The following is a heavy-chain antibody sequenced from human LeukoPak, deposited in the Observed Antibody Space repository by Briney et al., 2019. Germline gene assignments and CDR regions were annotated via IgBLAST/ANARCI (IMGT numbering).Heavy chain of an antibody. V-gene: IGHV4-38-2*02. D-gene: IGHD4-17*01. J-gene: IGHJ4*02. CDR2: IYHSGRT. CDR3: ARGWDTVIYFDY. Sequence: SETLSLTCTVSGYSISSGYYWGWIRQPPGKGLEWIGSIYHSGRTFYNPSLKSRVTISVDTSKNQFSLKLTSVTAADTAVYYCARGWDTVIYFDYWGQGTLVTVSS. CDR1: GYSISSGYY.